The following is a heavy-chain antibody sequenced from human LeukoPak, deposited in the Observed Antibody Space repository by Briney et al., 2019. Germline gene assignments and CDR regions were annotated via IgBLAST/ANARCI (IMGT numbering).Heavy chain of an antibody. V-gene: IGHV4-39*01. J-gene: IGHJ3*01. Sequence: ISNTGRTFYSPSLKSRVTISVDTSQNQFSLDLSSATAADTAVYYCARRRHNFDFYDVWGQGTRVTVSS. D-gene: IGHD3/OR15-3a*01. CDR3: ARRRHNFDFYDV. CDR2: ISNTGRT.